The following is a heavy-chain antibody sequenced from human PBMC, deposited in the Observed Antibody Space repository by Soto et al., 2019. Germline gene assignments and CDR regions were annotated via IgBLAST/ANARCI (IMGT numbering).Heavy chain of an antibody. V-gene: IGHV4-38-2*01. CDR1: GYSISSGYY. Sequence: PSETLSLTCAVSGYSISSGYYWAWIRQPPGQGLEWLGSISHSGSTYYNPSLKSRVTISVHTSKNQFSLDLTSVTAADTAIYYCVRVHISGHGVDYWGQGTLVTVSS. CDR3: VRVHISGHGVDY. J-gene: IGHJ4*02. CDR2: ISHSGST. D-gene: IGHD5-12*01.